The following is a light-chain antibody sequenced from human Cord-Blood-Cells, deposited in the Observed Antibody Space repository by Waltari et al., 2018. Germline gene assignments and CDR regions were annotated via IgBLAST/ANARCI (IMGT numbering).Light chain of an antibody. J-gene: IGKJ2*01. Sequence: DIVMTQSPDSLAVSLGERATINCKSSPSVLYSSNNKNYSAGYQQKPAQPPKLLIYWASTRESGVPDRFSGSGSGTDFTLTISSLQAEDVAVYYCQQYYSTPYTFGQGTKLEIK. CDR1: PSVLYSSNNKNY. V-gene: IGKV4-1*01. CDR2: WAS. CDR3: QQYYSTPYT.